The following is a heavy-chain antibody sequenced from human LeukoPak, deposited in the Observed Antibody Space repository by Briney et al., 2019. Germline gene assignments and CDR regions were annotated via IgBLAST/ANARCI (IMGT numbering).Heavy chain of an antibody. CDR1: GGTFSSYA. CDR2: IIPIFGTA. Sequence: ASVKVSCKASGGTFSSYAISWVRQAPGQGLEWMGGIIPIFGTANYAQKFQGRVTITADESTSTAYMELSSLRSDDTAVYYCARAWQAQLTLMGAFDIWGQGTMVTVSS. CDR3: ARAWQAQLTLMGAFDI. V-gene: IGHV1-69*13. J-gene: IGHJ3*02. D-gene: IGHD6-13*01.